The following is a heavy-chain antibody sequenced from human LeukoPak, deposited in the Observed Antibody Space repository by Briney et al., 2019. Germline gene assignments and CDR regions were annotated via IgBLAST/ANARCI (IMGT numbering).Heavy chain of an antibody. J-gene: IGHJ4*02. CDR1: GFTFSNYG. CDR3: AKRAIDSSGYDYYFDY. D-gene: IGHD3-22*01. CDR2: ISRGGVTT. Sequence: PGGSLRLSCAASGFTFSNYGMSWVRQAPGKGLEWVSTISRGGVTTYYADSVKGRFTISRDNSKNTVYLQMNRLRAEDTAIYYCAKRAIDSSGYDYYFDYGGQGTLVTVSA. V-gene: IGHV3-23*01.